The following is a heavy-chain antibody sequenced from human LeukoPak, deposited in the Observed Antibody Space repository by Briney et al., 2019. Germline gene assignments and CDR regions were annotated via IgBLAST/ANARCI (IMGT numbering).Heavy chain of an antibody. CDR1: GFTFSTYA. CDR2: ISYDGSSK. J-gene: IGHJ4*02. D-gene: IGHD1-20*01. Sequence: PGGSLRLSCAASGFTFSTYAMHWVRQAPGKGLEWVAVISYDGSSKYYADSVKGRFTISRDNSKNTLYLQMNSLRAEDTAVYYCAKVEEYNWNPFDYWGQGTLVTVSS. CDR3: AKVEEYNWNPFDY. V-gene: IGHV3-30*04.